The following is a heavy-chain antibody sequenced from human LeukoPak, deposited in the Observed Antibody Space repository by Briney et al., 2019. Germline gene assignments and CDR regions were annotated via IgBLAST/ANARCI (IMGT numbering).Heavy chain of an antibody. J-gene: IGHJ6*03. CDR2: IYYSGST. Sequence: SETLSLTCTVSGGSISSYYWSWIRQPPGKGLEWIGYIYYSGSTNYNPSLKSRVTISVDTSKNQFSLRLSSVTAADTAVYYCASGAGHYYMDVWGKGTTVTVSS. D-gene: IGHD6-19*01. CDR1: GGSISSYY. CDR3: ASGAGHYYMDV. V-gene: IGHV4-59*01.